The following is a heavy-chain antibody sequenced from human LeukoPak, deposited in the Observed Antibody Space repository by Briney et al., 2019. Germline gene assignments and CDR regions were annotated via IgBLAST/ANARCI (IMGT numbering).Heavy chain of an antibody. J-gene: IGHJ5*02. Sequence: SGPTLLKPTQTLTLTCTFSGFSLSTSGVGVGWIRQPPGKALEWLALIYWDDDKRYSPSLKSRLTITKDTSKNQVVLTMTNMDPVDTATYYCAHRLDYYGSGSYYNWFDPWGQGTLVTVSS. CDR3: AHRLDYYGSGSYYNWFDP. CDR1: GFSLSTSGVG. CDR2: IYWDDDK. D-gene: IGHD3-10*01. V-gene: IGHV2-5*02.